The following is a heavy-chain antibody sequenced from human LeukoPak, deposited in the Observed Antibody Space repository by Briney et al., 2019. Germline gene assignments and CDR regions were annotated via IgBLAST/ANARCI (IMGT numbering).Heavy chain of an antibody. CDR1: GFTFSSYG. J-gene: IGHJ3*02. Sequence: GGSLRLSCAASGFTFSSYGMHWVRQAPGKGLEWVAFIRYDGSNKYYADSVKGRFTISRDNSKNTLYLQMNSLRAEDTAVYYCAYGYSYGDDAFDIWGQGTTVTVSS. CDR2: IRYDGSNK. V-gene: IGHV3-30*02. CDR3: AYGYSYGDDAFDI. D-gene: IGHD5-18*01.